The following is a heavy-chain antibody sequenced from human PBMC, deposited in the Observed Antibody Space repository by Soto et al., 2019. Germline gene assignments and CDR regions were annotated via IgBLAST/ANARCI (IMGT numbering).Heavy chain of an antibody. CDR1: GGTFSSYA. CDR2: IIPIFGTA. CDR3: ARAEQWLVPFDY. D-gene: IGHD6-19*01. J-gene: IGHJ4*02. V-gene: IGHV1-69*13. Sequence: ASVKVSCKASGGTFSSYAISWVRQAPGQGLEWMGGIIPIFGTANYAQKFQGRVTITADESTSTAYMELSSLRSEDTAVYHCARAEQWLVPFDYWGQGTLVTVSS.